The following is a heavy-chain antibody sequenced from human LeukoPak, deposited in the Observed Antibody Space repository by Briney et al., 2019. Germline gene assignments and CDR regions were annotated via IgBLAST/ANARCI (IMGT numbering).Heavy chain of an antibody. Sequence: SETLSLTCTVSGASISSYYWSWIRQPAGRGLEWIGRIYTNESTKYDPSLKSRVTMSVDTSKNQFSLKLSSVTAADTAVYYCARLNVVVCDYWGQGTLVTVSS. CDR3: ARLNVVVCDY. CDR2: IYTNEST. J-gene: IGHJ4*02. V-gene: IGHV4-4*07. D-gene: IGHD2-2*01. CDR1: GASISSYY.